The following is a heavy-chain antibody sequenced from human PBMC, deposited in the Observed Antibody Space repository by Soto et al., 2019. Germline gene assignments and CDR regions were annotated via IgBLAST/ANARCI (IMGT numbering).Heavy chain of an antibody. V-gene: IGHV1-58*01. D-gene: IGHD3-3*02. J-gene: IGHJ6*02. Sequence: ELVQSGPEAREPGTSVKVSCRASGFSFGDSAVQWVRQGRGQRLEWIGWIVVVNGNTNYAQKFEGRVTLTRDASTSTSHMELTSLSSEDTAVYFCAVTDLPFRPLTEPTENGMDVWGQGNTVTVSS. CDR2: IVVVNGNT. CDR1: GFSFGDSA. CDR3: AVTDLPFRPLTEPTENGMDV.